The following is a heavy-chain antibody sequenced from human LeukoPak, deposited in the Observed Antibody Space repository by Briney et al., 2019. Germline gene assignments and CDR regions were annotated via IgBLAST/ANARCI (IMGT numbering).Heavy chain of an antibody. CDR3: AKDRRESSGWQYKYYYYAMDV. V-gene: IGHV3-30*18. Sequence: GRSLRLSCAASGFTFSSYGMHWVRQAPGGGLEWVAVFSYDGSNKYYAESVKGRFTISRDNSKNTLYLQMNSLRPEDTAVYYCAKDRRESSGWQYKYYYYAMDVWGQGTTVTVSS. D-gene: IGHD6-19*01. J-gene: IGHJ6*02. CDR1: GFTFSSYG. CDR2: FSYDGSNK.